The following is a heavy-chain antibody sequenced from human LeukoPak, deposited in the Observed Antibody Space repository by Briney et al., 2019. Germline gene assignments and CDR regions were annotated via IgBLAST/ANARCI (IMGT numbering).Heavy chain of an antibody. CDR1: GYTFTGYH. CDR3: ARDYCSSTSCLFDY. Sequence: ASVKVSCKASGYTFTGYHMHWVRQAPGQGLEWMGRINPNSGDTNYAQKFQGRVTMTRDTSISTAYMELSRLRSDDTAMYYCARDYCSSTSCLFDYWGQGTLVTVSS. J-gene: IGHJ4*02. CDR2: INPNSGDT. V-gene: IGHV1-2*06. D-gene: IGHD2-2*01.